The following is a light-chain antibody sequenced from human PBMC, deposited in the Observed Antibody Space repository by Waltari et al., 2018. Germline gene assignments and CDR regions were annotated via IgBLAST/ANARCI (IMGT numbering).Light chain of an antibody. CDR1: RSDIGTYTF. Sequence: QSALTQPPSASGSPGQSVTISCSGSRSDIGTYTFVPWYQQHPGKSPKLIIYEVNQRPSGVPDRFSGSKSGNTASLTVSGLLPEDEADYYCSSYAGTKKLLFGGVTKLTVL. CDR2: EVN. CDR3: SSYAGTKKLL. V-gene: IGLV2-8*01. J-gene: IGLJ2*01.